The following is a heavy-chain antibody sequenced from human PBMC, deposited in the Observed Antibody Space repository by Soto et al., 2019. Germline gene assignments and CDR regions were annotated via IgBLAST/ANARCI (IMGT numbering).Heavy chain of an antibody. CDR1: GDSISSRSYY. CDR3: ARQRTSVVTQAYFDV. V-gene: IGHV4-39*01. D-gene: IGHD2-21*02. Sequence: SETLSLTCTVTGDSISSRSYYWGWIRQPPGKGLEWIGSIYYSGSTYNNPSLRSRVSMSIDTSKDQFSLKLKSVTAADTALYFCARQRTSVVTQAYFDVWGRGSLVAVPS. CDR2: IYYSGST. J-gene: IGHJ4*02.